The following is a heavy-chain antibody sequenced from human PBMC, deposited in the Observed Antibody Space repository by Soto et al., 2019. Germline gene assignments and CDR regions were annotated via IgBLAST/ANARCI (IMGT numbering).Heavy chain of an antibody. Sequence: EVQLVESGGGLVKPGGSLRVSYAASGFTFTNVWMSWVRQAPGKGLEWLGVSKSETDGGTTEYAAPVKGRFTISRDDSKNTLFLQMHSRKSDDTAVYYCTAGGVIASHWGQGTLVTVSS. CDR2: SKSETDGGTT. CDR3: TAGGVIASH. V-gene: IGHV3-15*01. CDR1: GFTFTNVW. J-gene: IGHJ4*02. D-gene: IGHD2-21*01.